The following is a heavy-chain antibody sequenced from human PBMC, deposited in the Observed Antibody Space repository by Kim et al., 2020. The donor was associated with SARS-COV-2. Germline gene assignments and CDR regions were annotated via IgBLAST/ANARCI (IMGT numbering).Heavy chain of an antibody. J-gene: IGHJ5*01. V-gene: IGHV3-23*01. Sequence: ADSVKGRFTSFRDNSKNTLSLQMNSLRAEDTAVYYCAKKGLTTPGNEWFDSWGQGTLVTVSS. D-gene: IGHD3-22*01. CDR3: AKKGLTTPGNEWFDS.